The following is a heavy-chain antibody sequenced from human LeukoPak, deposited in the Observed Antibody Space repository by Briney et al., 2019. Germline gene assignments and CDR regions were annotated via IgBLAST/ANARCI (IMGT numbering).Heavy chain of an antibody. J-gene: IGHJ4*02. Sequence: PSETLSPTCSVSGDSISSYFWAWIRQPPGKGLEWIGYVCYNGTTNYNPSLRNRVAISIDTSKNQFSLKLNSATAADTAVYYCATSGGFNSPRHYWGQGTLVTVSS. CDR2: VCYNGTT. CDR3: ATSGGFNSPRHY. CDR1: GDSISSYF. D-gene: IGHD3-16*01. V-gene: IGHV4-59*01.